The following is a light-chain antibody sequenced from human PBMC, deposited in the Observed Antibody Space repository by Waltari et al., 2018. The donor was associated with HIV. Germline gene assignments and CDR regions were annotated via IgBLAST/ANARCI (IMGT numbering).Light chain of an antibody. V-gene: IGLV1-44*01. CDR1: SSNIEINT. CDR2: SSN. J-gene: IGLJ2*01. Sequence: QSVLTQPPSTSGTPGQRVTISCSGSSSNIEINTVNWYHNLPGTAPKLLIYSSNRRPSGVPDRFSGSKAVTSASLTVSGLQAEDEADYYCLSYTGSNNFVVFGGGTKLTVL. CDR3: LSYTGSNNFVV.